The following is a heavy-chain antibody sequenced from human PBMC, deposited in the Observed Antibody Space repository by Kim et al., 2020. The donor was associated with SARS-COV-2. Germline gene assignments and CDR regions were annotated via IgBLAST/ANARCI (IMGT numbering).Heavy chain of an antibody. CDR1: GFTFSSCA. CDR3: ARDECSRLWGLTYYY. J-gene: IGHJ6*01. CDR2: ITYDGSNK. D-gene: IGHD3-16*01. V-gene: IGHV3-30-3*01. Sequence: GGSLRLSCAASGFTFSSCAINWVRQAPGKGLEWVAVITYDGSNKNYADSVKGRFTISRDNSKKTLYLQMNSLRAEDTALYYCARDECSRLWGLTYYY.